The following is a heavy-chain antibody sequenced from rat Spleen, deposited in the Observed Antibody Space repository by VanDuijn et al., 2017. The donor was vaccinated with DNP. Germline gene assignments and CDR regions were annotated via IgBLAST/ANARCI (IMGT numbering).Heavy chain of an antibody. Sequence: VQLKESGPSLVQPSQTLSLTCTVSGFSLTSNSVHWIRQPPGKGLEWMGGIWGDGTTDYNSALKSRLSIRRDTSKSQVFLKMKGRQTDDTAIYFCTYNNYYWGQGVMVTVSS. J-gene: IGHJ2*01. CDR1: GFSLTSNS. D-gene: IGHD1-10*01. CDR2: IWGDGTT. V-gene: IGHV2-1*01. CDR3: TYNNYY.